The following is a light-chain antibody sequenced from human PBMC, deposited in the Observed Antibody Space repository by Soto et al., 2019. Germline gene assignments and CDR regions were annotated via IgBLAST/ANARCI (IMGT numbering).Light chain of an antibody. CDR2: DVS. J-gene: IGLJ1*01. CDR1: SSDVGGYND. V-gene: IGLV2-11*01. Sequence: THPRTVIWSAGHLVTISCTGTSSDVGGYNDVSWYQQHPGKAAKLMIYDVSKRPSGVADRFSGSKSGNTASLTISGLQHGDEADYYCCSYVGTYVFGTSTKVTVL. CDR3: CSYVGTYV.